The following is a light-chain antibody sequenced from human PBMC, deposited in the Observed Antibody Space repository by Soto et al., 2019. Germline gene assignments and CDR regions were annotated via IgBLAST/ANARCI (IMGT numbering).Light chain of an antibody. CDR1: QSIASY. V-gene: IGKV1-39*01. CDR2: AAS. CDR3: LQCYRFPRT. J-gene: IGKJ1*01. Sequence: DIPMTQSPSSLSASVGDRVTITCRASQSIASYLNWYQQKPGKAPTLLIYAASSFQSGVPSRFSGSGSGSDFTLTISGLQTEDFATYYCLQCYRFPRTVGQGTKVDIK.